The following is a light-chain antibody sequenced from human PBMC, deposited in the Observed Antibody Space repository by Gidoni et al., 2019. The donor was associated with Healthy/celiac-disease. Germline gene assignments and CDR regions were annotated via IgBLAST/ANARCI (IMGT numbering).Light chain of an antibody. Sequence: EIVFTQSPATLSLSPGDRATLPCRASQSVSSYLAWYQHKPGQAPRLLIYDASNRATGIPARFSGSGSGTDFTLTISSLEPEDFAVYYCQQRSNWPWTFGRGTKVEIK. CDR2: DAS. CDR1: QSVSSY. J-gene: IGKJ1*01. V-gene: IGKV3-11*01. CDR3: QQRSNWPWT.